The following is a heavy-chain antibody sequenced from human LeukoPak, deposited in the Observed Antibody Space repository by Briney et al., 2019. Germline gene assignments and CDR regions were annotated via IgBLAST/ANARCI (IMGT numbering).Heavy chain of an antibody. D-gene: IGHD2-2*01. CDR2: ISSSSSYI. Sequence: GGSLRLSCAASGFTFSSYSMNWVRQAPGKRLEWVSSISSSSSYIYYADSVKGRFTISRDNAKNSLYLQMNSLRAEDTAVYYCATATKDFDYWGQGTLVTVSS. CDR1: GFTFSSYS. J-gene: IGHJ4*02. V-gene: IGHV3-21*01. CDR3: ATATKDFDY.